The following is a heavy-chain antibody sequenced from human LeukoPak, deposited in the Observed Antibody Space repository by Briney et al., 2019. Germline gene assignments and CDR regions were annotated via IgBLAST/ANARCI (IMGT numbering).Heavy chain of an antibody. CDR3: AKVSGFKITFGGVID. J-gene: IGHJ4*02. D-gene: IGHD3-16*02. CDR2: ISYDGSNK. CDR1: GFTFSSYA. V-gene: IGHV3-30*18. Sequence: GGSLRLSCAASGFTFSSYAMSWVRQAPGKGLEWVAVISYDGSNKYYADSVKGRFTISRDNSKNTLYLQMNSLRAEDTAVFYCAKVSGFKITFGGVIDWGQGTPVTVSS.